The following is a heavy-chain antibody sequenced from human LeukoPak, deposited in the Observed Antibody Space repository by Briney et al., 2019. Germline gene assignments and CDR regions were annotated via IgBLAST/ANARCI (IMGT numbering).Heavy chain of an antibody. Sequence: PGGSLRLSCAASGFTFSSYSMNWVRQAPGKGLEWVSSISSSSSYIYYADSVKGRFTISRDNAKNSLYLQMNSLRAEDTAVYYCARDPATVTTVFDYWGQGTLVTVSS. V-gene: IGHV3-21*01. CDR3: ARDPATVTTVFDY. D-gene: IGHD4-17*01. J-gene: IGHJ4*02. CDR2: ISSSSSYI. CDR1: GFTFSSYS.